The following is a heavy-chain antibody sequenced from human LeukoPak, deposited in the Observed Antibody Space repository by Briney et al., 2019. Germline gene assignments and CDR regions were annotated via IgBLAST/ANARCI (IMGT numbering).Heavy chain of an antibody. Sequence: ASVKVSCKTSGFTFGTYAIQWVRQAPGQSLEWMGWIHAGNGNTKYSPNVQGRVTISRDTSASTAYLELDSLRSEDTAVYYCAREHDTSAGFAFDYWGQGTLVTVSS. D-gene: IGHD3-9*01. V-gene: IGHV1-3*01. CDR1: GFTFGTYA. CDR2: IHAGNGNT. CDR3: AREHDTSAGFAFDY. J-gene: IGHJ4*02.